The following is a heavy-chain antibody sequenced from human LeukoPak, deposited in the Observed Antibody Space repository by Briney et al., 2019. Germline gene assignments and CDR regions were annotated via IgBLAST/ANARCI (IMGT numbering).Heavy chain of an antibody. J-gene: IGHJ3*02. CDR2: IYHSGST. D-gene: IGHD6-13*01. Sequence: SETLSLTCAVSGGSISSSNWWSWVRQPPGKGLEWIGEIYHSGSTNYNPSLKSRVTISVDKSKNQFSLKLSSVTAADTAVYYCARVFPAAGAGAFDIWGQGTMVTVSS. CDR1: GGSISSSNW. V-gene: IGHV4-4*02. CDR3: ARVFPAAGAGAFDI.